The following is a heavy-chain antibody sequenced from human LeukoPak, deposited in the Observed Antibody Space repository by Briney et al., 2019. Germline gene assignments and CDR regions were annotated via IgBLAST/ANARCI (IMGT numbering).Heavy chain of an antibody. CDR3: ARDRVDSWYVYYYYYMDV. CDR2: IYYSGST. V-gene: IGHV4-59*01. CDR1: GGSIRNYY. Sequence: SETLSLTCTVSGGSIRNYYWSWIRQPPGKGLEWIGYIYYSGSTNYNPSLKSRVTISVDTSKNQFSLKLSSVTAADTAVYYCARDRVDSWYVYYYYYMDVWGKGTTVTVSS. J-gene: IGHJ6*03. D-gene: IGHD6-13*01.